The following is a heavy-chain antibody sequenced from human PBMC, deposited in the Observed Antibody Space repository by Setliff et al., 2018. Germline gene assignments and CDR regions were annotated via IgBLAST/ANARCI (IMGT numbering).Heavy chain of an antibody. CDR3: ARQRGYYDILTGYYTNYYYYMDV. Sequence: GESLKISCKGSGYSFTSYWIGWVRQMPGKGLEWMGIIYSGDSDTRYSPSFQGQVTISADKSISTAYLQWSSLKASDTAMYYCARQRGYYDILTGYYTNYYYYMDVWGKGTTVTVSS. V-gene: IGHV5-51*01. CDR1: GYSFTSYW. CDR2: IYSGDSDT. D-gene: IGHD3-9*01. J-gene: IGHJ6*03.